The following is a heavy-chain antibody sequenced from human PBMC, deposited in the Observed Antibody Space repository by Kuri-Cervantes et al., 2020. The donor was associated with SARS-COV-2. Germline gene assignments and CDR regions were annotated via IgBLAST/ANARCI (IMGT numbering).Heavy chain of an antibody. J-gene: IGHJ6*03. D-gene: IGHD5-12*01. CDR3: ARDGPGIVATKYYYYMDV. V-gene: IGHV3-66*01. CDR2: IYSGCST. Sequence: GGSLRLSCAASGFTVSSNYMSWVRQAPGKGLEWVSVIYSGCSTYYADSVKGRFTISRDNSKNTLYLQMNSLRAEDTAVYYCARDGPGIVATKYYYYMDVWARGPA. CDR1: GFTVSSNY.